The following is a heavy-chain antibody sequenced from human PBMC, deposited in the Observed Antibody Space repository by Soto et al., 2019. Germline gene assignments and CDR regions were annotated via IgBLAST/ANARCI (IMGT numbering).Heavy chain of an antibody. CDR3: SRRGDWGSDEFDY. V-gene: IGHV4-59*08. CDR2: IYYSGST. Sequence: QVQLQESGPGLVKPSETLSLTCTVSGGSISPYYWSWIRQPPGKGLEWIGYIYYSGSTRYNPSLKIRVTIAVDTSKRQFSLNLSSLTAADTAVYYCSRRGDWGSDEFDYWGQGTLVTVSS. J-gene: IGHJ4*02. CDR1: GGSISPYY. D-gene: IGHD7-27*01.